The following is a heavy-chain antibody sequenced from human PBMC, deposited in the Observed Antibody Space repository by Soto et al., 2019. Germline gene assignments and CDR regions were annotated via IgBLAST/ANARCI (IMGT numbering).Heavy chain of an antibody. CDR3: ARQFRDVYNAVEY. D-gene: IGHD1-1*01. J-gene: IGHJ4*02. V-gene: IGHV4-59*08. Sequence: QVQLQESGPGLVKPSETLSLTCTVSGGSISSYHWSRIRQSPGKGLEWIGYTSNSAPTIYNPSLKSRVTISADTSKNPFSLRLSSVTAADTAVYFCARQFRDVYNAVEYWGQGALVTVSS. CDR1: GGSISSYH. CDR2: TSNSAPT.